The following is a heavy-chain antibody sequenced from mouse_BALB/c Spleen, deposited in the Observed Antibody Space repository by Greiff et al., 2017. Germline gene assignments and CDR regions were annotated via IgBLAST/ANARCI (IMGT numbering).Heavy chain of an antibody. J-gene: IGHJ4*01. V-gene: IGHV1-69*01. CDR2: IDTSDSYT. Sequence: QVQLQQSGAELVMPGASVKMSCKASGYTFTDYWMHWVQQRPGQGLEWIGAIDTSDSYTSYNQKFKGKATLTVDESSSTAYMQLSSLTSEDSAVYYCARGDDYGDYAMDYWGQGTSVTVSS. D-gene: IGHD2-4*01. CDR1: GYTFTDYW. CDR3: ARGDDYGDYAMDY.